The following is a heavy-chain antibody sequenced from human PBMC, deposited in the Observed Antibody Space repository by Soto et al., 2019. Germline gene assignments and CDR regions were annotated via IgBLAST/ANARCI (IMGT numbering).Heavy chain of an antibody. Sequence: PSETLSLTCTVSGGSISSGDYYWSWIRQPPGKGLEWIGYIYYSGSTYYNPSLKSRVTISVDTSKNQFSLKLSSVTAADTAVYYCAREFQGGIAAADYWGQGTLVTVSS. D-gene: IGHD6-13*01. V-gene: IGHV4-30-4*01. CDR3: AREFQGGIAAADY. CDR1: GGSISSGDYY. CDR2: IYYSGST. J-gene: IGHJ4*02.